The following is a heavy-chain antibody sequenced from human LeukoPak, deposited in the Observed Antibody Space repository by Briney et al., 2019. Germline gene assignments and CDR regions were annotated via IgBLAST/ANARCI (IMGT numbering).Heavy chain of an antibody. CDR1: GGSISSYY. V-gene: IGHV4-59*08. Sequence: SETLSLTCTVSGGSISSYYWSWIRQPPGKGLEWIGYIYCTGSTNYNPSLKSRVTISVDTSKNQFSLKLNSVTAADTAVYYCARRFYGDGGLDYWGRGTLVTVSS. J-gene: IGHJ4*02. CDR3: ARRFYGDGGLDY. CDR2: IYCTGST. D-gene: IGHD4-17*01.